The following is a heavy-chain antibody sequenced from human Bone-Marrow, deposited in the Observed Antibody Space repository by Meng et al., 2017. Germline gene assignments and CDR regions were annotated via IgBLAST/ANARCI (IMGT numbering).Heavy chain of an antibody. CDR3: ATKLKTTVVTPVDY. CDR2: IKQDGSEK. CDR1: GFTFSSYW. D-gene: IGHD4-23*01. Sequence: GESLKISCAASGFTFSSYWMSWVRQAPGKGLEWVANIKQDGSEKYYVDSVKGRFTISRDNAKNSLYLQMNSLRAEDTAVYYCATKLKTTVVTPVDYWGQGTLVTVSS. J-gene: IGHJ4*02. V-gene: IGHV3-7*01.